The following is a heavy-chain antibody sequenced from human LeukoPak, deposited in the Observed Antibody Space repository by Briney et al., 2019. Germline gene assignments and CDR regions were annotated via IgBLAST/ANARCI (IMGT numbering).Heavy chain of an antibody. D-gene: IGHD1-7*01. CDR1: GFTFSSYS. Sequence: GGSLRLSCAASGFTFSSYSMNWVRQAPGKGLDWVSSISSSSSYIYYADSVKGRFTISRDNAKNSLYLQMNSLRAEDTAVYYCARGRSQLGLIDYWARGPWSPSPQ. V-gene: IGHV3-21*04. J-gene: IGHJ4*02. CDR2: ISSSSSYI. CDR3: ARGRSQLGLIDY.